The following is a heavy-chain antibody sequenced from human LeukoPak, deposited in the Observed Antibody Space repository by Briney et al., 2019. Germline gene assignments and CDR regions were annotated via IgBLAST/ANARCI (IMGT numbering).Heavy chain of an antibody. D-gene: IGHD6-19*01. Sequence: KPGGSLRLSCAASGIVFSNTAMNWARQSPGRGLEWVSAISGGGERAFYADSVKGRFTISRDNSKNMLYLQMNSLRADDTAIYYCAKDGGQYSSGPEFDPRGQGALVTVSS. CDR3: AKDGGQYSSGPEFDP. J-gene: IGHJ5*02. CDR2: ISGGGERA. V-gene: IGHV3-23*01. CDR1: GIVFSNTA.